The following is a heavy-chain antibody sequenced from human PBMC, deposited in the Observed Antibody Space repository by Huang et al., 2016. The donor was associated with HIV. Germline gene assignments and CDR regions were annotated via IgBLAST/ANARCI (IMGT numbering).Heavy chain of an antibody. D-gene: IGHD3-10*01. CDR2: MNPKSGNV. Sequence: QIKLAQSGAEVKKPGASVKVFCKASGYTFTNYDINWVRQASGQGLEWMGWMNPKSGNVGYTKRFQGRVSISSNSAINTSNLEVTSLTSEDTAVYYCARWFGINYNHEAFDVWGQGTMVTVSS. CDR3: ARWFGINYNHEAFDV. J-gene: IGHJ3*01. V-gene: IGHV1-8*01. CDR1: GYTFTNYD.